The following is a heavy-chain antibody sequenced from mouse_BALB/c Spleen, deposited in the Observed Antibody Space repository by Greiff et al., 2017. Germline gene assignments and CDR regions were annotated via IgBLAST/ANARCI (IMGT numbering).Heavy chain of an antibody. CDR3: ARKTANWDHYYAMDY. CDR2: IWGDGST. V-gene: IGHV2-6-7*01. D-gene: IGHD4-1*01. CDR1: GFSLTGYG. Sequence: VQLVESGPGLVAPSQSLSITCTVSGFSLTGYGVNWVRQPPGKGLEWLGMIWGDGSTDYNSALKSRLSISKDNSKSQVFLKMNSLQTDDTARYYCARKTANWDHYYAMDYWGQGTSVTVSS. J-gene: IGHJ4*01.